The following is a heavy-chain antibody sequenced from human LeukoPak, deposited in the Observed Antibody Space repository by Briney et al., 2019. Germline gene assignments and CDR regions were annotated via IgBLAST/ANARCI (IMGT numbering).Heavy chain of an antibody. CDR1: GFTLNKDW. Sequence: PSGSLRLSCEASGFTLNKDWMHWVRQAPGKGLVWVSRITGVGSAIAYADSVKGRFTVSRDDAKNTLFLQMTSLRVEDTAIYYCARDAYTTTSNWLDPWGQGTLVTVSS. J-gene: IGHJ5*02. V-gene: IGHV3-74*01. CDR2: ITGVGSAI. CDR3: ARDAYTTTSNWLDP. D-gene: IGHD4-17*01.